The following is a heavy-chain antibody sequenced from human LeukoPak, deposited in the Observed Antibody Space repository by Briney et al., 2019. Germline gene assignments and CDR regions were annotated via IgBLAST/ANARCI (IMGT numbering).Heavy chain of an antibody. Sequence: GGSLRLSCAASGFAVSSNYMSWVRQAPGKGLEWVSVIYSGGSTYYAGSVKGRFTISRDNSKNTLYLQMNSLRAEDTAVYYCARDLAPINYDFWSGYYRNAFDIWGQGTMGTVSS. CDR2: IYSGGST. CDR3: ARDLAPINYDFWSGYYRNAFDI. J-gene: IGHJ3*02. D-gene: IGHD3-3*01. CDR1: GFAVSSNY. V-gene: IGHV3-66*02.